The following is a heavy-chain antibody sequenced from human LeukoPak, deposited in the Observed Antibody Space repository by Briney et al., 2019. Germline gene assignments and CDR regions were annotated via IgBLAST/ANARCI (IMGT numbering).Heavy chain of an antibody. Sequence: GGSLRLSCAASGFTFSDYYMSWIRQAPGKGLEWVSYISSSGNTIYYADSVKGRFTISRDNAKNTLYLQMNSLRAEDTAVYYCARAIAAAGMEGGFDYWGQGTLVTVSS. D-gene: IGHD6-13*01. CDR3: ARAIAAAGMEGGFDY. J-gene: IGHJ4*02. V-gene: IGHV3-11*04. CDR2: ISSSGNTI. CDR1: GFTFSDYY.